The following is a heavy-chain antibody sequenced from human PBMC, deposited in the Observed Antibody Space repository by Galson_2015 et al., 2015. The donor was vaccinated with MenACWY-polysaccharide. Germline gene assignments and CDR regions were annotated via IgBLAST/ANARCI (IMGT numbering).Heavy chain of an antibody. CDR1: GYLFTSFA. Sequence: QSGAEVKKPGESLTISCKASGYLFTSFAIGWVRQMPGKGLEWLGIIYPSDSDVKYNPSFQGQVTFSADRSTNTAYLQWSSLKASDSSMYDCPRKDHATGSMDVSAHATTVTVSS. CDR3: PRKDHATGSMDV. CDR2: IYPSDSDV. D-gene: IGHD2-15*01. V-gene: IGHV5-51*01. J-gene: IGHJ6*02.